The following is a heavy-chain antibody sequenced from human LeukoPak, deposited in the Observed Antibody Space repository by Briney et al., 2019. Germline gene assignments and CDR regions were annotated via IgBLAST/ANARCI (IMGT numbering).Heavy chain of an antibody. CDR2: IIPIFGTA. CDR3: ARGGSGPLLDP. D-gene: IGHD2-15*01. CDR1: GGTFSIYA. Sequence: SVKVSCKASGGTFSIYAISWVRQAPGPGLEWMGGIIPIFGTANYAQKFQGRVTITADESTSTAYMELSSLRSEDTAVYYCARGGSGPLLDPWGQGTLVTVSS. V-gene: IGHV1-69*01. J-gene: IGHJ5*02.